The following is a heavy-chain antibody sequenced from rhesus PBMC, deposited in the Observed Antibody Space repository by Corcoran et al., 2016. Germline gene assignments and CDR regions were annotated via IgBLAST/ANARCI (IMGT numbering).Heavy chain of an antibody. J-gene: IGHJ4*01. CDR3: ARITIELVIFDY. V-gene: IGHV4-80*01. Sequence: QVQLQGSSPGLVTPSETLSLSCTVSGASISSNWWRWLRQPPGKGLEWIGEVHGRSGSTNYNPSLKSRVTISKDASTNQFSLRLNSVTAPDTAVYFCARITIELVIFDYWGQGVLVTVSS. D-gene: IGHD3-16*01. CDR1: GASISSNW. CDR2: VHGRSGST.